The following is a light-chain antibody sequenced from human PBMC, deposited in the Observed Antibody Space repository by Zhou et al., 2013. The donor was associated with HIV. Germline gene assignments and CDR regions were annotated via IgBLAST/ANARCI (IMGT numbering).Light chain of an antibody. V-gene: IGKV1D-16*01. CDR3: QQFNSYPFT. J-gene: IGKJ3*01. CDR1: QGIDNW. Sequence: DIQMTQSPSSVSASVGERVIITCRASQGIDNWLAWYQQRPDRAPKSLIFAASNLESGVPSRFSGSGSASGTEFTLTISSLQSEDFATYYCQQFNSYPFTFGSGTTVAIK. CDR2: AAS.